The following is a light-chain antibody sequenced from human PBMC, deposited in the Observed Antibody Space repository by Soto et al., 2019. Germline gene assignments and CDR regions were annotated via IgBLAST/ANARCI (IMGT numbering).Light chain of an antibody. CDR2: AAS. CDR1: ESVGRH. Sequence: EVVETQSPATLSVSPGERATLFYRACESVGRHLAWYHQKPGQAPKLLIYAASTRATGIPARFSGSGSGSEFTLTISSLQSEDFAVYYCQQYNKWPLTFGGGTKVDIK. CDR3: QQYNKWPLT. V-gene: IGKV3-15*01. J-gene: IGKJ4*01.